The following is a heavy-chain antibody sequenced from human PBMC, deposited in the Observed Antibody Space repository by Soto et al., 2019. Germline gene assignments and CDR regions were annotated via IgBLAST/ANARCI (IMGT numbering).Heavy chain of an antibody. CDR1: GGSFSGYY. CDR3: ARASYSSSWSQRYFDY. V-gene: IGHV4-34*01. J-gene: IGHJ4*02. CDR2: INHSGST. Sequence: PSETLSLTCAVYGGSFSGYYWSWIRQPPGKGLEWIGEINHSGSTNYNPSLKSRVTISVDTSKNQFSLKLSSVTAADTAVYYCARASYSSSWSQRYFDYWGQGTLVTVSS. D-gene: IGHD6-13*01.